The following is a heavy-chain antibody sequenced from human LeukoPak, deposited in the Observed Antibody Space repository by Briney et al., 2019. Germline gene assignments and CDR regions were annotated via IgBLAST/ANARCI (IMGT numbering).Heavy chain of an antibody. CDR1: GFSFTTYG. CDR2: IWYDGSNK. V-gene: IGHV3-33*06. Sequence: GGSLRLSCAASGFSFTTYGMHWVRQAPGKGLEWVALIWYDGSNKYYADSVKGRFTISRDNSKNTLYLQMNSLRAEDTAVYYCAEDLGSGYVRGGYFDYWGQGTLVTVSS. D-gene: IGHD5-12*01. J-gene: IGHJ4*02. CDR3: AEDLGSGYVRGGYFDY.